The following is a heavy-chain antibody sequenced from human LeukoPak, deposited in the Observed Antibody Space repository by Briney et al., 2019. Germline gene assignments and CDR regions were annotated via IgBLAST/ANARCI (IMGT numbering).Heavy chain of an antibody. CDR1: GGTFSSYA. CDR2: IIPIFGTA. D-gene: IGHD3-10*01. V-gene: IGHV1-69*05. Sequence: SVKVSCKASGGTFSSYAISWVRQAPGQGLEWMGGIIPIFGTANYAQKCQGRVTITTDESTSTAYMELSSLRSEDTAVYYCARETMVRGVIPLYYFDYWGQGTLVTVSS. J-gene: IGHJ4*02. CDR3: ARETMVRGVIPLYYFDY.